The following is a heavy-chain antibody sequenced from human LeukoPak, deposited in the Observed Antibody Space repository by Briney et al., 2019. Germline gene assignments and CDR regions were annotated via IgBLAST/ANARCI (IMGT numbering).Heavy chain of an antibody. D-gene: IGHD3-3*01. CDR3: ARDQYDFWSGYSIGSINY. CDR2: INPNSGGT. Sequence: GASVKVSCKASGYTFTGYYMHWVRQAPGQGLEWMGWINPNSGGTNYAQKFRGRVTMTRDTSISTAYMELSRLRSDDTAVYYCARDQYDFWSGYSIGSINYWGQGTLVTVSS. J-gene: IGHJ4*02. V-gene: IGHV1-2*02. CDR1: GYTFTGYY.